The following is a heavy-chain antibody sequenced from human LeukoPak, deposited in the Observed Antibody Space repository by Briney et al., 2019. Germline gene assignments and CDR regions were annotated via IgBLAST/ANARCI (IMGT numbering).Heavy chain of an antibody. D-gene: IGHD6-13*01. CDR1: GDTFSTYS. CDR2: IIPIFGAA. CDR3: ARDSGPYSSSLFDY. V-gene: IGHV1-69*05. Sequence: SVKVSCKASGDTFSTYSISWVRQAPGQGLEWMGRIIPIFGAANYAQKFQGRVTITTDESTSTAYMELSSLRSEDTAVYYCARDSGPYSSSLFDYWGQGTLVTVSS. J-gene: IGHJ4*02.